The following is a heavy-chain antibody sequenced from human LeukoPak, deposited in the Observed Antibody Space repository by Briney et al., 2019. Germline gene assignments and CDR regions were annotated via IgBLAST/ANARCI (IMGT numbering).Heavy chain of an antibody. V-gene: IGHV3-7*01. CDR2: IKQDGSEK. J-gene: IGHJ4*02. Sequence: GGSLRLSCAASGFTFSSYWMSWVRQAPGKGLEWVANIKQDGSEKYYVDSVKGRFTISRDNAKNTLYLQMNSLRAEDTAVYYCARVQSDYDFWSGYFSPFDYWGQGTLVTVSS. CDR3: ARVQSDYDFWSGYFSPFDY. CDR1: GFTFSSYW. D-gene: IGHD3-3*01.